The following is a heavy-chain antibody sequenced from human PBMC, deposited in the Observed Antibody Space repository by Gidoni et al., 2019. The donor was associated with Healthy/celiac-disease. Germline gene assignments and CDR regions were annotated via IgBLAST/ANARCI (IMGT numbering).Heavy chain of an antibody. CDR1: GYTLPTFG. CDR3: AREQDYYYGLDV. V-gene: IGHV1-18*01. Sequence: QVQLVQSGAEVKKPGASGKASCKAYGYTLPTFGLSWVRQAPGQGLEWMGWISAYRGNTNYAQKFQDRVTMTTDTSTNTAYMELRSLRSDDTAIYYCAREQDYYYGLDVWGQGTTVTVSS. J-gene: IGHJ6*02. CDR2: ISAYRGNT.